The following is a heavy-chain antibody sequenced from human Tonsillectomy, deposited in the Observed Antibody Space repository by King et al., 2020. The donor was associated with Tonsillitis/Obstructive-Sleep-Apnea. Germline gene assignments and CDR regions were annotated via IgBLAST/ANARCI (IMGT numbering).Heavy chain of an antibody. CDR3: AKKIIGAVVFDY. Sequence: VQLVESGGGLVQPGRSLRLSCAASGFTFDDYAMHWVRQAPGKGLEWVSGIGWNSGSIEYADSVKGRFTISRDNAKNSLYLQMNSLRAEDTALYYCAKKIIGAVVFDYWGQGTLVTVSS. J-gene: IGHJ4*02. V-gene: IGHV3-9*01. CDR1: GFTFDDYA. CDR2: IGWNSGSI. D-gene: IGHD6-13*01.